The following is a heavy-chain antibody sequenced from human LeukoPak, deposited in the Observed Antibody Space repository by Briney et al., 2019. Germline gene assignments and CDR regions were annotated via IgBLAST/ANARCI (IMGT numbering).Heavy chain of an antibody. Sequence: TGGSLRLSCAASGFTFSSYDMHWVRQATGKGLEWVSAIGTAGDTYYPGSVKGRFTISRENAKNSLYLQMDSLRAGDTAVYYCARANWNGGGFDYWGQGTLVTVPS. CDR2: IGTAGDT. CDR3: ARANWNGGGFDY. D-gene: IGHD1-20*01. CDR1: GFTFSSYD. J-gene: IGHJ4*02. V-gene: IGHV3-13*01.